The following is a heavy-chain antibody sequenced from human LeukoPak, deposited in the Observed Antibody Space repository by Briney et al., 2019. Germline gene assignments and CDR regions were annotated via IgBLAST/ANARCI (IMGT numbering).Heavy chain of an antibody. CDR1: GDSFSSYY. J-gene: IGHJ3*02. CDR3: AREGYCSGGSCHGGAFDI. Sequence: SETLSLTCTFSGDSFSSYYWTWIRQPPGMGLEWIGHIVYSGTTNYNPSLKSRVTMLIDTSKNQFSLKLGSVTAADTAVYYCAREGYCSGGSCHGGAFDIWGQGTMVTVSS. CDR2: IVYSGTT. D-gene: IGHD2-15*01. V-gene: IGHV4-59*01.